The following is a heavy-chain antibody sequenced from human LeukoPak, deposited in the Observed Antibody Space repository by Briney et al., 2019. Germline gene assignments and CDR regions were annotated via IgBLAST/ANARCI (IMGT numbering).Heavy chain of an antibody. CDR3: ARAVGPFDY. CDR2: TWPDGSYK. J-gene: IGHJ4*02. D-gene: IGHD3-16*01. CDR1: GFTFSTYG. Sequence: GRSLGLSCATSGFTFSTYGIHWVRQAPGKGLEWVAATWPDGSYKYYADSVKGRFTISRDNSKNTVYLQMNTLRDEDTAVYYCARAVGPFDYWGQGTLVTVSS. V-gene: IGHV3-33*01.